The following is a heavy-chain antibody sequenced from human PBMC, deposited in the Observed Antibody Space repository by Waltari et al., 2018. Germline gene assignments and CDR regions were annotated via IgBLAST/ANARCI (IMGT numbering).Heavy chain of an antibody. CDR1: SYA. CDR2: ISGSGGST. J-gene: IGHJ6*02. Sequence: SYAMSWVRQAPGKGLEWVSAISGSGGSTYYADSVKGRFTISRDNSKNTLYLQMNSLRAEDTAVYYCAKGAAVVVAAIYYYYYGMDVWGQGTTVTVSS. V-gene: IGHV3-23*01. D-gene: IGHD2-15*01. CDR3: AKGAAVVVAAIYYYYYGMDV.